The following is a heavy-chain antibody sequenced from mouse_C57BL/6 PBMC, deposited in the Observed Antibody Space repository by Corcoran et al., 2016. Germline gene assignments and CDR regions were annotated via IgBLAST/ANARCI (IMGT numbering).Heavy chain of an antibody. Sequence: QVQLKQSGAELVRPGASVKLSCKASGYTFTDYYINWVKQRPGQGLEWIARIYPGSGNTYYNEKFKGKATLTAEKSSSTAYMQLSSLTSEDSAVYFGARWLLPYYFDYWGQGTTLTGSS. CDR2: IYPGSGNT. V-gene: IGHV1-76*01. J-gene: IGHJ2*01. D-gene: IGHD2-3*01. CDR1: GYTFTDYY. CDR3: ARWLLPYYFDY.